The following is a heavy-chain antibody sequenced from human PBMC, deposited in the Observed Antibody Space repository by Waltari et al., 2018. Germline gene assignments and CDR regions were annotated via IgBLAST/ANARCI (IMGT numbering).Heavy chain of an antibody. Sequence: QVQLVQSGAEVKKPGASVKVSCKASGYTFTGYYMHWVRQAPGQGLGWRGWINPNSGGTNYAQKFQGRGTMTRDTSISTAYMELSRLRSDDTAVYYCARDNGYCSSTSCSNWFDPWGQGTLVTVSS. CDR2: INPNSGGT. J-gene: IGHJ5*02. CDR3: ARDNGYCSSTSCSNWFDP. CDR1: GYTFTGYY. V-gene: IGHV1-2*02. D-gene: IGHD2-2*01.